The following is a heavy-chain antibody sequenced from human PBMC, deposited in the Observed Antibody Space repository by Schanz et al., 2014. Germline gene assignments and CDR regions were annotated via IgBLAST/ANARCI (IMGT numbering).Heavy chain of an antibody. J-gene: IGHJ6*02. CDR1: GFTFTNYA. CDR3: RLWFGELYYGMDV. V-gene: IGHV3-64*04. D-gene: IGHD3-10*01. CDR2: ISSNGGST. Sequence: VQLVESGGGLVQPGGSLRLSCAASGFTFTNYAMTWVRQAPGKGLEYVSVISSNGGSTDFADSVKGRFTISRDNSKNTLYLQMNSLRAEDTAVYYCRLWFGELYYGMDVWGQGTTVTVSS.